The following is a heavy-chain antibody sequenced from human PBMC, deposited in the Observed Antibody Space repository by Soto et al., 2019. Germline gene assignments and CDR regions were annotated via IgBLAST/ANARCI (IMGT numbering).Heavy chain of an antibody. V-gene: IGHV3-30-3*01. J-gene: IGHJ3*02. CDR3: ASGLRYNYKDAFDI. Sequence: LVVESGGGVVQPGKSLRLSCVASGFTFNNYAMHWVRQAPGKGLEWVAGISFDAINQYYADSVRGRYTIARKNSKNRLSLEMNSLRIEDTAEYYCASGLRYNYKDAFDIWGPGTTVIVSS. CDR1: GFTFNNYA. CDR2: ISFDAINQ. D-gene: IGHD3-10*01.